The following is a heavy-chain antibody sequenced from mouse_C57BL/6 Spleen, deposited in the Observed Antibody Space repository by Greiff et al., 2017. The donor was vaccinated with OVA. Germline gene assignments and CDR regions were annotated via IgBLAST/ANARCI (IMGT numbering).Heavy chain of an antibody. D-gene: IGHD1-1*01. CDR1: GYSITSGYY. Sequence: DVKLQESGPGLVKPSQSLSLTCSVTGYSITSGYYWNWIRQFPGNKLEWMGYISYDGSTNYNPSLKNRISITRDTSKNQFFLKLNSVTTEDTATYYCARDTNYYGSRAWFAYWGQGTLVTVSA. CDR2: ISYDGST. CDR3: ARDTNYYGSRAWFAY. J-gene: IGHJ3*01. V-gene: IGHV3-6*01.